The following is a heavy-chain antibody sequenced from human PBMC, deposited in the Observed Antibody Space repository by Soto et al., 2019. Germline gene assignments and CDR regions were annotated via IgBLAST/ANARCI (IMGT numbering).Heavy chain of an antibody. CDR2: IYPGDSDT. V-gene: IGHV5-51*01. D-gene: IGHD3-16*02. J-gene: IGHJ4*02. CDR1: GYSFTSYW. CDR3: ARSCIMFGGVIAPGAFDY. Sequence: GESLKISCKGSGYSFTSYWIGWLRQMPGKDLEWMGIIYPGDSDTRYSPSFQGQVTISADKSISTAYLQWSSLKASDTAMYYCARSCIMFGGVIAPGAFDYWGQRTLVTGSA.